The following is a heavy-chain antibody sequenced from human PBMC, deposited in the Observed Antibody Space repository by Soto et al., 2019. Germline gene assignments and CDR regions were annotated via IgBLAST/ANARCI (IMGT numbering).Heavy chain of an antibody. V-gene: IGHV4-59*01. Sequence: QVQLQESGPGLLKPSGTLSLTCTVSGGSISSYFYIWVRQPPGKGLEWIGSVYYTGTTDYNPSPKSRVTISVDTSKTQFSLNLRSVTAADTAVYYCARDLAAVPRAFDYWGRGTLVTVSS. D-gene: IGHD6-13*01. CDR3: ARDLAAVPRAFDY. CDR2: VYYTGTT. J-gene: IGHJ4*02. CDR1: GGSISSYF.